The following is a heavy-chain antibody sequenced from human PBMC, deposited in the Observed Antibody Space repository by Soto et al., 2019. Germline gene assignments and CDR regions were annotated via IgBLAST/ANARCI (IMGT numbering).Heavy chain of an antibody. J-gene: IGHJ5*02. Sequence: PAETLSLTCNVSGGSIASHNYYWGWIRQPPGRGLEWIGSIYYTGSTYYSPSLKSRVTISVDTSKNQFSLSLTSVTASDTAVYYCARHRGIAYSSSRRYTGAWFDPWGQGTLVTVSS. CDR2: IYYTGST. CDR1: GGSIASHNYY. CDR3: ARHRGIAYSSSRRYTGAWFDP. D-gene: IGHD6-13*01. V-gene: IGHV4-39*01.